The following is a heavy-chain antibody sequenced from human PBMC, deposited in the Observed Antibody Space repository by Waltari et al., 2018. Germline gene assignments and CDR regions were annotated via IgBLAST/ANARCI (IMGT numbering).Heavy chain of an antibody. CDR3: ARCSSTSCYGLYYFDY. V-gene: IGHV3-9*01. J-gene: IGHJ4*02. CDR2: ISWNSGSI. CDR1: GFTFDDYA. D-gene: IGHD2-2*01. Sequence: EVQLVESGGGLVQPGRSLRLSCAASGFTFDDYAMHWVRQAPGKGLEWVSGISWNSGSIGYADSVKGRFTISRDNAKNSLYLQMNSLRAEDTALYYCARCSSTSCYGLYYFDYWGQGTLVTVSS.